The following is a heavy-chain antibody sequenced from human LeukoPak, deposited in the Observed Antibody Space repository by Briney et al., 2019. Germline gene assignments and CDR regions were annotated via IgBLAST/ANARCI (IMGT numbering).Heavy chain of an antibody. CDR2: ISGSGGST. D-gene: IGHD3-22*01. Sequence: GGSLRLSCAASGFTFSSYAMSWVHQAPGKGLEWVSAISGSGGSTYYADSVKGRFTISRDNSKNTLYLQMNSLRAEDTAVYYCAKAAIKYYYDSSGYYPVWGKGTTVTVSS. CDR3: AKAAIKYYYDSSGYYPV. V-gene: IGHV3-23*01. J-gene: IGHJ6*04. CDR1: GFTFSSYA.